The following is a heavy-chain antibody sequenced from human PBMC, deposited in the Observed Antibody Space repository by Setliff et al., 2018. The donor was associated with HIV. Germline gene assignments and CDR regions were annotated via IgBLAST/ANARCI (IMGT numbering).Heavy chain of an antibody. Sequence: GGSLRLSCAASGFSFNNFAMSWVRQAPGKGLEWVSTLTVGGGTVYADSVKGRFTISGDVSKNTLYLQMNSLRAEDTALYYCARETSNYYDSSGQGLVWGQGTLVTVSS. V-gene: IGHV3-23*01. CDR1: GFSFNNFA. D-gene: IGHD3-22*01. CDR3: ARETSNYYDSSGQGLV. CDR2: LTVGGGT. J-gene: IGHJ4*02.